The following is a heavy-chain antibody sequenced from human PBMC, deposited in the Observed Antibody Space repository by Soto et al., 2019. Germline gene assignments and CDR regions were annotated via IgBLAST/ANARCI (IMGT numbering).Heavy chain of an antibody. D-gene: IGHD6-19*01. CDR1: GYTFTTYG. J-gene: IGHJ4*02. CDR2: ISTYNGNT. CDR3: AREGMAVADPLDY. V-gene: IGHV1-18*01. Sequence: VQLVQSGAEVKRPGASVKVSCKASGYTFTTYGISWVRQAPVQGPEWMGWISTYNGNTNYAQKFQGRVTMTTDTSTDTVYMELRSLTSDDTAVYYCAREGMAVADPLDYWGQGTLVTVSS.